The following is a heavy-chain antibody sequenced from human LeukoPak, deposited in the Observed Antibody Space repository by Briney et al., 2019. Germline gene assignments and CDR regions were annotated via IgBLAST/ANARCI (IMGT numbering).Heavy chain of an antibody. CDR1: GFTFSAYG. J-gene: IGHJ6*03. D-gene: IGHD2-15*01. Sequence: GGSLRLSCAASGFTFSAYGMSWVRQAPGKGLEWVSAVSSTGGTTYYADSVKGRFTISRDNSKNTLFPQMNSLRAEDTAVYYCAKNGDRGAFCSGGTCYPYYYYYMDVWGKGTTVIISS. CDR3: AKNGDRGAFCSGGTCYPYYYYYMDV. CDR2: VSSTGGTT. V-gene: IGHV3-23*01.